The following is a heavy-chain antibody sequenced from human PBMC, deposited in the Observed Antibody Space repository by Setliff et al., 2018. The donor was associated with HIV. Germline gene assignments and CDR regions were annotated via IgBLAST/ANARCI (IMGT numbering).Heavy chain of an antibody. V-gene: IGHV4-4*07. J-gene: IGHJ3*01. D-gene: IGHD4-17*01. CDR3: ARVQMAYAAFDV. CDR2: IETSGGSS. Sequence: PSETLSLTCTVSGASIGGYYWSWIRQAAGKGLEWIGRIETSGGSSDNNPSLKSRVTLSVDTSKHQFSLKLSSVTAADTAVYYCARVQMAYAAFDVWGQGTMVTVSS. CDR1: GASIGGYY.